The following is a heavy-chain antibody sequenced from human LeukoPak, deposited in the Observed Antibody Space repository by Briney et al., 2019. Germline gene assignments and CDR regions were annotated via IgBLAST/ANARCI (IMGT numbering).Heavy chain of an antibody. CDR3: VRVSFSPLLPIDY. CDR2: INSNSGDT. CDR1: GYTFTAYY. J-gene: IGHJ4*02. D-gene: IGHD2-15*01. Sequence: ASVKVSCKASGYTFTAYYLHWVRQAPGQGLEWMGWINSNSGDTNSAQKFQGRVTLTRDTSITTAYMEMSSLSSDDTAVYYCVRVSFSPLLPIDYWGQGTQVTISS. V-gene: IGHV1-2*02.